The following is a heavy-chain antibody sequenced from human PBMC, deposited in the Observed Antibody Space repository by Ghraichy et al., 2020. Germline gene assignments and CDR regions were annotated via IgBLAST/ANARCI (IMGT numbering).Heavy chain of an antibody. CDR3: ARVQPDIVVVPAASFDY. V-gene: IGHV4-39*07. Sequence: TLSLTCTVSGGSISSSSYYWGWIRQPPGKGLEWIGSIYYSGSTYYNPSLKSRVTISVDTSKNQFSLKLSSVTAADTAVYYCARVQPDIVVVPAASFDYWGQGTLVTVSS. CDR1: GGSISSSSYY. J-gene: IGHJ4*02. CDR2: IYYSGST. D-gene: IGHD2-2*01.